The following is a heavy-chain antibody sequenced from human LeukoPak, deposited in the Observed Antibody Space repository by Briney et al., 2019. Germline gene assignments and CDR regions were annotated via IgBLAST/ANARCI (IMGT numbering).Heavy chain of an antibody. V-gene: IGHV3-21*01. CDR1: GFTFSSYS. D-gene: IGHD2-21*01. CDR3: ASEARWGSGDY. J-gene: IGHJ4*02. CDR2: ISTSSSYI. Sequence: PGGSLRLSCAASGFTFSSYSMNWVRQAPGKGLEWVSCISTSSSYIYYADSVKGRFTISRDNAKNSLYLQMNSLRAEDTAVYYCASEARWGSGDYWGQGTLVTVSS.